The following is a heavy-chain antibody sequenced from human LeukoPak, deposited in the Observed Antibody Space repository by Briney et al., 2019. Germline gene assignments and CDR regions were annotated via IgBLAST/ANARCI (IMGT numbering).Heavy chain of an antibody. CDR3: AKRGVVIRVILVGFHKEAYYFDS. Sequence: PGGSLRLSCAVSGITVSNYGMSWVRQAPGKGLEWVAGISDSGGTTNYADPVKGRFTISRDNPKNTLYLQMNSLRAEDTAVYFCAKRGVVIRVILVGFHKEAYYFDSWGQGALVTVSS. J-gene: IGHJ4*02. CDR1: GITVSNYG. D-gene: IGHD3-22*01. V-gene: IGHV3-23*01. CDR2: ISDSGGTT.